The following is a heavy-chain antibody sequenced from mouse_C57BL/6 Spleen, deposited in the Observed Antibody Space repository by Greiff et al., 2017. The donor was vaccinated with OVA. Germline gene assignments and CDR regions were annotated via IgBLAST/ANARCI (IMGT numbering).Heavy chain of an antibody. J-gene: IGHJ2*01. CDR3: ARGYGDLDY. CDR2: IYPGDGDT. CDR1: GYAFSSSW. Sequence: VQLQQSGPELVKPGASVKISCKASGYAFSSSWMNWVKQRPGKGLEWIGRIYPGDGDTNYNGKFKGKATLTADKSSSTAYMQLSSLTSEDSAVYFCARGYGDLDYWGQGTTLTVSS. V-gene: IGHV1-82*01. D-gene: IGHD1-1*02.